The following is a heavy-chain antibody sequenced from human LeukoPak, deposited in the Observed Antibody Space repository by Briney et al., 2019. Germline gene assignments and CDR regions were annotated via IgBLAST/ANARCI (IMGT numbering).Heavy chain of an antibody. CDR3: ARVGYSSSSAFDY. V-gene: IGHV3-48*03. CDR1: GFTFSSDE. D-gene: IGHD6-6*01. J-gene: IGHJ4*02. CDR2: ISSSGSTI. Sequence: GGSLRLSCAASGFTFSSDEMNWVRQAPGKGLEWVSYISSSGSTIYYADSVKGRFTISRGNAKNSLYLQMNSLRAEDTAVYYCARVGYSSSSAFDYWGQGTLVTVSS.